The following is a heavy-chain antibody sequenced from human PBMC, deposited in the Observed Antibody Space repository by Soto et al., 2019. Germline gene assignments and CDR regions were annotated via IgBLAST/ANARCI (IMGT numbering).Heavy chain of an antibody. CDR3: ARGAGDYYYYYMDV. V-gene: IGHV3-21*01. CDR1: GFTFSSYS. J-gene: IGHJ6*03. Sequence: GGSLRLSCAASGFTFSSYSMNWVRQALGKGLEWVSSISSSSSYIYYADSVKGRFTISRDNAKNSLYLQMNSLRAEDTAVYYCARGAGDYYYYYMDVWGKGTTVTVSS. CDR2: ISSSSSYI.